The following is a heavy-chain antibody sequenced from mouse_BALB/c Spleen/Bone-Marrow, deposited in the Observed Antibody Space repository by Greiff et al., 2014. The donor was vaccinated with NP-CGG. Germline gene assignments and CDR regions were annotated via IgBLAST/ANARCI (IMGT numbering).Heavy chain of an antibody. J-gene: IGHJ4*01. V-gene: IGHV5-12*02. Sequence: EVKVVESGGGLGQPGGSLKLSCATSGFTFSDYYMDWVRQTPGKRLEGGAYISNGGGSTYYPDNVKGRFTISRDTANNTLYMQMSRLKSEDTAMYYCARYAEVRRYAMDYWGQGTSVTVSS. CDR1: GFTFSDYY. CDR2: ISNGGGST. D-gene: IGHD2-14*01. CDR3: ARYAEVRRYAMDY.